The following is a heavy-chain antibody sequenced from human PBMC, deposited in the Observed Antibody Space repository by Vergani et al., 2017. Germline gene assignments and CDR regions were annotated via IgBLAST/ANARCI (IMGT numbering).Heavy chain of an antibody. D-gene: IGHD3-22*01. J-gene: IGHJ4*02. CDR3: AGVSHSGYYDNDY. CDR1: GFTFSSYS. CDR2: ISSSSSYI. V-gene: IGHV3-21*01. Sequence: EVQLVESGGGLVKPGGSLRLSCAASGFTFSSYSMNWVRQAPGKGLEWVSSISSSSSYIYYADSVKGRFTISIDNAKNSLYLQMNSLRAVDTAVYYCAGVSHSGYYDNDYWGQGTLVTVSS.